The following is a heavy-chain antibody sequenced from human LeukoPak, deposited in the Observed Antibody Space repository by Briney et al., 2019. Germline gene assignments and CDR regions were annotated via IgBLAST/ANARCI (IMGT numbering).Heavy chain of an antibody. CDR1: GFTFSNAR. CDR3: TTYVGATAY. V-gene: IGHV3-15*01. D-gene: IGHD1-26*01. Sequence: GGSLRLSCAASGFTFSNARMNWVRQAPGKGLEWVGRIKTKTDDGATDYSAPVKARFTISRDDSKTTLYLQMNGLKTEDTAVYYCTTYVGATAYWGQGTLVTVSS. CDR2: IKTKTDDGAT. J-gene: IGHJ4*02.